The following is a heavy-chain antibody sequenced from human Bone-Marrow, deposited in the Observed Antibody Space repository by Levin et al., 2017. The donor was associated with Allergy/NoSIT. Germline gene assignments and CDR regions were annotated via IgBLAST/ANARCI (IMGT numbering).Heavy chain of an antibody. CDR1: GFTFRSFW. CDR3: ARDKIVGATIFDY. Sequence: LSLTCAASGFTFRSFWMSWVRPAPGKGLEWVANIKQDGSEKYYVDSVKGRFTISRDNAENSLYLQMNSLRAEDTAVYYCARDKIVGATIFDYWGQGTLVTVSS. J-gene: IGHJ4*02. CDR2: IKQDGSEK. V-gene: IGHV3-7*01. D-gene: IGHD1-26*01.